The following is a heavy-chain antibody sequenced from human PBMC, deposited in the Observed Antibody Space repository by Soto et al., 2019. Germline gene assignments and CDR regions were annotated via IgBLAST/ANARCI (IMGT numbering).Heavy chain of an antibody. CDR2: IYWDEDK. CDR1: GFSLSTHTVG. J-gene: IGHJ4*02. V-gene: IGHV2-5*02. CDR3: AHIVPFAYRGSNFEF. Sequence: QITLKESGPTLVKPTQTLTLTCTFSGFSLSTHTVGVAWIRQPPGKALEWLALIYWDEDKRYSPSLKSRLTSTQDTSKNQVVLTLTHMDPVDTAPYYCAHIVPFAYRGSNFEFWGQGILVTVSS. D-gene: IGHD1-26*01.